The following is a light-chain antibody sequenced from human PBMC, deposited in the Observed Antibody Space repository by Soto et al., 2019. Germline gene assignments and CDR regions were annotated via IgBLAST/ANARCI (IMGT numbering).Light chain of an antibody. CDR3: SSYTTRSTRYV. CDR2: DVN. J-gene: IGLJ1*01. Sequence: QSALTQPASVSGSPGQSITISCTGTSSDVGYYNHVSWYQQHPGKAPKLIIYDVNNRPSGVSNRFSGSKSGNTASLTISGLQAEDEADYYCSSYTTRSTRYVFGTGTKVTVL. V-gene: IGLV2-14*03. CDR1: SSDVGYYNH.